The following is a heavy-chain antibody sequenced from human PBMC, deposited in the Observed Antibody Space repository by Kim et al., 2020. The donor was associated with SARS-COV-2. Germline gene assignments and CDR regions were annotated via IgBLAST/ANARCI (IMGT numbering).Heavy chain of an antibody. J-gene: IGHJ4*03. D-gene: IGHD3-16*01. CDR2: IHHTGRT. V-gene: IGHV4-4*02. CDR1: GGAMTMSTNNW. Sequence: SETLSLTCAVSGGAMTMSTNNWWSWVRQTPGRGLEWIGEIHHTGRTNYDPSLKSRVSISVDNSKNQFSLRLSSVTAADTAVYYCARVGGSYGYSGYFDY. CDR3: ARVGGSYGYSGYFDY.